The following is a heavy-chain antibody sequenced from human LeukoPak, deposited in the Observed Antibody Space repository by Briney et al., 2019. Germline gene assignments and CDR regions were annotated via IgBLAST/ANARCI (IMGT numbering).Heavy chain of an antibody. CDR2: IYTSGSA. D-gene: IGHD6-6*01. Sequence: SQTLSLTCSVSGGSINSGDYYWNWIRQPAGKGLEWIGRIYTSGSANYNPSLKSRVTISVDTSRNQFSLQLSSVTAADTAVCYCARGRGFASSSYYFDYWGQGTLVTVSS. V-gene: IGHV4-61*02. J-gene: IGHJ4*02. CDR1: GGSINSGDYY. CDR3: ARGRGFASSSYYFDY.